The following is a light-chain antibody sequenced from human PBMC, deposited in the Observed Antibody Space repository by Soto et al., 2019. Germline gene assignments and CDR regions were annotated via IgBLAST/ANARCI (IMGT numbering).Light chain of an antibody. V-gene: IGKV1-27*01. CDR2: AAS. CDR3: QKYNSAPWT. J-gene: IGKJ1*01. Sequence: DIPMTQSPSSLSASVGDRVTITCRASQGISNYLAWYQQKPGKVPKLLIYAASTLQSGVPSRFSGSGSGTDFTLTISSQQPEDVATYYCQKYNSAPWTFGQGTKVEIK. CDR1: QGISNY.